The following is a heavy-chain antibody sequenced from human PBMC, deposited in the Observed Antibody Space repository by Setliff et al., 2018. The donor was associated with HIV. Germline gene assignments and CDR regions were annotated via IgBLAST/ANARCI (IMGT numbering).Heavy chain of an antibody. CDR1: GGSITDSY. V-gene: IGHV4-59*08. J-gene: IGHJ6*04. CDR2: AHHSGTT. CDR3: ARSRGGTTRGYMDV. Sequence: PSETLSLTCAVSGGSITDSYWNWIRQPPGKGLEWIGFAHHSGTTSYNPSLQSRVIIAVDTSRNEFSLRVNSVTAADTAVYFCARSRGGTTRGYMDVWGKGTTVTVSS. D-gene: IGHD4-17*01.